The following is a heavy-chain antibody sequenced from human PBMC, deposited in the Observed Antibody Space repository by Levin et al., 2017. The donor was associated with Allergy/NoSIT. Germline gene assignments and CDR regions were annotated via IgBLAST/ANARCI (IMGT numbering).Heavy chain of an antibody. J-gene: IGHJ3*02. V-gene: IGHV3-33*01. CDR1: GFTFSSYG. CDR2: IWYDGSNK. Sequence: LSLTCAASGFTFSSYGMHWVRQAPGKGLEWVAVIWYDGSNKYYADSVKGRFTISRDNSKNTLYLQMNSLRAEDTAVYYCARDPGSWWVVASPEDAFDIWGQGTMVTVSS. CDR3: ARDPGSWWVVASPEDAFDI. D-gene: IGHD2-15*01.